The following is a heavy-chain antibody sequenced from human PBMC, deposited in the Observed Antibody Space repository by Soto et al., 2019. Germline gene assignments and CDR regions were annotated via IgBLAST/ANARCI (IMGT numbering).Heavy chain of an antibody. V-gene: IGHV4-30-4*01. Sequence: QVQLQESGPGLVRPSQTLSLTCTVSGASIISLYYYWPWIRQPPGKGIEWIGHIYHTGATYYNPSLERRVVRSVDTSNNQFSLKLSSVTAADTAVFYCARGAVVSLVRGVMGGNWFDPWGQGTLVTVSS. D-gene: IGHD3-10*01. CDR2: IYHTGAT. CDR1: GASIISLYYY. J-gene: IGHJ5*02. CDR3: ARGAVVSLVRGVMGGNWFDP.